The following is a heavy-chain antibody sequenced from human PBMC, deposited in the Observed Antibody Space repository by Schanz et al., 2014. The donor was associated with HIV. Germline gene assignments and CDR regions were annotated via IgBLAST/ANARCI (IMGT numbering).Heavy chain of an antibody. D-gene: IGHD1-26*01. CDR1: GYTFSGYY. J-gene: IGHJ4*02. V-gene: IGHV1-69*01. CDR3: ARGRYSGSYYNY. CDR2: IIPIFGTS. Sequence: QVRLVQSGPEVKKPGASVRVSCQASGYTFSGYYLHWVRQAPGQGLEWMGGIIPIFGTSNYAQKFQGRVTITADESTSTAYMELSSLRSEDTAVYYCARGRYSGSYYNYWGQGTLVTVSS.